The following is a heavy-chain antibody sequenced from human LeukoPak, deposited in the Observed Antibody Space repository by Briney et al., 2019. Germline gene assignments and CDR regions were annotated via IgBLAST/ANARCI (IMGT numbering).Heavy chain of an antibody. Sequence: PSETLSLTCTVSGDSISSYYWSWIRQPAGKGLEWIGRIYTSGSTNYNPSLKSRVTISVDKSKNQFSLKLSPVTAADTAVYYCARDVAGRDGSLRYFDVWGRGTLVTVSS. J-gene: IGHJ2*01. D-gene: IGHD5-24*01. CDR1: GDSISSYY. CDR3: ARDVAGRDGSLRYFDV. CDR2: IYTSGST. V-gene: IGHV4-4*07.